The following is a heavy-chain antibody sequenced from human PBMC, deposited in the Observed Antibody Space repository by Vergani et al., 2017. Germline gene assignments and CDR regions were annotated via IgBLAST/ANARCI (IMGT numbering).Heavy chain of an antibody. J-gene: IGHJ3*02. Sequence: VQLVESGGGVVQPGGSLRLSCAASGFTVSSNYMSWVRQAPGKGLEWVSVIYSGGSTYYADSVKGRFTISRDNSKNTLYLQMNSLRAEDTAVYYCAREPRGYSSGWYVGAFDIWGQGTMVTVSS. CDR1: GFTVSSNY. CDR3: AREPRGYSSGWYVGAFDI. V-gene: IGHV3-66*02. D-gene: IGHD6-19*01. CDR2: IYSGGST.